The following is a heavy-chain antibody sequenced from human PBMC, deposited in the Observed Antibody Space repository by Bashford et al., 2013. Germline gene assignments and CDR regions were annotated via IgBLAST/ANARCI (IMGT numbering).Heavy chain of an antibody. D-gene: IGHD5-24*01. V-gene: IGHV3-53*01. Sequence: GGSLRLSCAVSGFSVSTTDIHKHMSWARQAPGKGLEWVAVFRGDDSTFYADSVKGRFTISRDSSTNTLILQMNSLRAEDTALYYCADGYNSDYWGQGILVTVSS. J-gene: IGHJ4*02. CDR3: ADGYNSDY. CDR2: FRGDDST. CDR1: GFSVSTTD.